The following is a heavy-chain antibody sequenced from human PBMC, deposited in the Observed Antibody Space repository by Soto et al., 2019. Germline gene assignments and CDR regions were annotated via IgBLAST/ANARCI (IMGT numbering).Heavy chain of an antibody. CDR3: ARDSALTKRYYYYGMDV. D-gene: IGHD4-4*01. CDR1: GGTFSSYA. CDR2: IIPIFGTA. V-gene: IGHV1-69*06. Sequence: ASVKVSCKASGGTFSSYAISWVRQAPGQGLEWMGGIIPIFGTANYAQKFQGRVTITADKSTSTAYMELSSLRSEDTAVYYCARDSALTKRYYYYGMDVWGQGTTVTVSS. J-gene: IGHJ6*02.